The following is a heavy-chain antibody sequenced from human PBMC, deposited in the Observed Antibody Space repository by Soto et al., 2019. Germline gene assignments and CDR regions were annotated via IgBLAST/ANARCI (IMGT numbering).Heavy chain of an antibody. CDR1: GFTFSSYS. CDR2: ISSSSSTI. J-gene: IGHJ3*02. V-gene: IGHV3-48*01. D-gene: IGHD6-13*01. Sequence: EVQLVESGGGLVQPGGSLRLSCAASGFTFSSYSMNWVRQAPGKGLEWVSYISSSSSTIYYADSVKGRFTISRDNAKNSLDLQMNSLRAEDTAVYYCAREPYSRSGDDIWGQGTMVTVSS. CDR3: AREPYSRSGDDI.